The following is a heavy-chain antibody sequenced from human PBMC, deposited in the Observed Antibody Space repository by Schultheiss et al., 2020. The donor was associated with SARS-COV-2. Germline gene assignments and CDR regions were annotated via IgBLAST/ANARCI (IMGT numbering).Heavy chain of an antibody. CDR3: ARDRRWFDP. Sequence: GGSLRLSCAASGFTFSSYSMNWVRQAPGKGLEWVSGISWNSGSIGYADSVKGRFTISRDNSKNTLYLQMNSLRAEDTAVYYCARDRRWFDPWGQGTLVTVSS. J-gene: IGHJ5*02. V-gene: IGHV3-48*01. CDR2: ISWNSGSI. CDR1: GFTFSSYS.